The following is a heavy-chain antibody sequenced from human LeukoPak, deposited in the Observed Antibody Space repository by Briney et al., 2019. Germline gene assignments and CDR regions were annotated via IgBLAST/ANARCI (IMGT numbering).Heavy chain of an antibody. CDR3: AKQKGYCSGGSCYYSDY. V-gene: IGHV3-23*01. Sequence: QPGGSLTLSCAASGFTFSSYAMSWVRQPPGKGLEWVSTMSGSGASTSYADSVKGRCTNSRDNSKNTLYLQMNSLRAEDTARYYCAKQKGYCSGGSCYYSDYWGQGTLVTVSS. D-gene: IGHD2-15*01. CDR2: MSGSGAST. J-gene: IGHJ4*02. CDR1: GFTFSSYA.